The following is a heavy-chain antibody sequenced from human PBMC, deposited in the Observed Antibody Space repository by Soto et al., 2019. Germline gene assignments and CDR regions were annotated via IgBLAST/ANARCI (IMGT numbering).Heavy chain of an antibody. Sequence: QVQLVQSGAEVKKPGSSVTVSCKASGGTFSSYTISWVRQAPGQGLEWMGRIIPILGIAIYAEKFQGRVTITADKSTSTAHMELSSLRSEDTAVYYCARLFSSSTPDYWGQGTLVTVSS. CDR3: ARLFSSSTPDY. V-gene: IGHV1-69*02. CDR1: GGTFSSYT. CDR2: IIPILGIA. J-gene: IGHJ4*02. D-gene: IGHD6-6*01.